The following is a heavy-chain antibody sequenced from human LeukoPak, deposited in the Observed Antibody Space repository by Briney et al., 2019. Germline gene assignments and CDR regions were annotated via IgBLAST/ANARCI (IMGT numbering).Heavy chain of an antibody. Sequence: ASVKVSCKASGYNFTGYYLHWVRQAPGQGLEWMGWINPNTGGTNYAQKFQGRVTMTRDTSSSIAYMELSRLRSDDTAVYYCARFYSGYGNYYYYMDVWGKGATVTVSS. CDR3: ARFYSGYGNYYYYMDV. CDR1: GYNFTGYY. D-gene: IGHD5-12*01. J-gene: IGHJ6*03. CDR2: INPNTGGT. V-gene: IGHV1-2*02.